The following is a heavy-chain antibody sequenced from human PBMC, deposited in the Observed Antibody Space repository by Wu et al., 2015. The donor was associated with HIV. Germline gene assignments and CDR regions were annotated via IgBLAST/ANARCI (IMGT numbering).Heavy chain of an antibody. CDR3: TAFPRDIWSTGLPY. D-gene: IGHD3-10*01. CDR2: FDPEDGKI. J-gene: IGHJ1*01. CDR1: GNSLTKLS. Sequence: HVQLEQSGAVVRKPGASVRVPCKVSGNSLTKLSIHWVRQAPGKGLEWMGGFDPEDGKIIYAQRFQGRVAMTEDRSTDTAYLDLKSLRSEDTAVFYCTAFPRDIWSTGLPYWGQGTLVTGLL. V-gene: IGHV1-24*01.